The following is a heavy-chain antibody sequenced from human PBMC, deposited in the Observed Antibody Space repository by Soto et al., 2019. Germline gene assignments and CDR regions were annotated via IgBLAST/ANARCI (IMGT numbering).Heavy chain of an antibody. D-gene: IGHD6-13*01. CDR3: ARDRSSWYWGYYYGMDV. CDR1: GFTFSSYW. Sequence: LRLSCAASGFTFSSYWMSWVRQAPGKGLEWVANIKQDGSEKYYVDSVKGRFTISRDNAKNSLYLQMNSLRAEDTAVYYCARDRSSWYWGYYYGMDVWGQGTTVTVSS. CDR2: IKQDGSEK. J-gene: IGHJ6*02. V-gene: IGHV3-7*01.